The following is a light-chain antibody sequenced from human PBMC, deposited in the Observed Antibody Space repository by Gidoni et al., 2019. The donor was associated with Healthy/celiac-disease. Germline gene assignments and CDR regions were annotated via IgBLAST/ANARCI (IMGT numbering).Light chain of an antibody. CDR1: QDTSNY. V-gene: IGKV1-33*01. CDR3: QQYDNIPVT. Sequence: DIQMTQSPSSLSASVGARVTITCQASQDTSNYLNWYQQKPGKAPKLLIYDASNLETGVPSRFSGSGSGTDFTFTISSLQPEDIATYYCQQYDNIPVTFGGGTKVEIK. CDR2: DAS. J-gene: IGKJ4*01.